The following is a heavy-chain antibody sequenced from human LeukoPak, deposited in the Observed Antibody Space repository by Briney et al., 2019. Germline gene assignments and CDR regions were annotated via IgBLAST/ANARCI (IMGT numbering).Heavy chain of an antibody. CDR3: AREVGSSAPPLYYYYYMDV. V-gene: IGHV4-34*01. J-gene: IGHJ6*03. D-gene: IGHD6-6*01. Sequence: SETLSLTCAVYGGSFSGYYWSWIRQPPGKGLEWIGEINHSGSTNYNPSLKSRVTISVDTSKNQFSLKLSSVTAADTAVYYCAREVGSSAPPLYYYYYMDVWGKGTTVTASS. CDR1: GGSFSGYY. CDR2: INHSGST.